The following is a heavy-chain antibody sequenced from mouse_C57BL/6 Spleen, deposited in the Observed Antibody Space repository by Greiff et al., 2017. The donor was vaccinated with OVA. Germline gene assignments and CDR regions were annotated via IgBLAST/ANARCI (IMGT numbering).Heavy chain of an antibody. CDR2: ISSGGSYT. Sequence: EVKRVESGGDLVKPGGSLKLSCAASGFTFSSYGMSWVRQTPDKRLEWVATISSGGSYTYYPDSVKGRFTISRDNAKNTLYRQMSSLKSEDTAMYNCARPYYYGSSFDYWGQGTTLTVSS. CDR3: ARPYYYGSSFDY. CDR1: GFTFSSYG. D-gene: IGHD1-1*01. J-gene: IGHJ2*01. V-gene: IGHV5-6*01.